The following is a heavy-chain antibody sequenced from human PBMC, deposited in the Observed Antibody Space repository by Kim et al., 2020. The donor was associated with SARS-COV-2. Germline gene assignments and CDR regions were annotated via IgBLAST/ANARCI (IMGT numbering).Heavy chain of an antibody. D-gene: IGHD2-2*01. Sequence: YNPSLKSRVTISVDTSKNQYSLKLSSVTAADTAVYYCARLVVPAANFDYWGQGTLVTVSS. V-gene: IGHV4-31*02. J-gene: IGHJ4*02. CDR3: ARLVVPAANFDY.